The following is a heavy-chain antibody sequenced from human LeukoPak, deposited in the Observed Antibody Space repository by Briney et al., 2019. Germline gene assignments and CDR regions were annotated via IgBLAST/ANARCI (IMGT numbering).Heavy chain of an antibody. V-gene: IGHV4-59*01. CDR1: GGSISSYY. CDR2: IYYSGST. D-gene: IGHD5-18*01. CDR3: ARGYVDTAMVRYYYYYYMDV. Sequence: SETLSLTCTVSGGSISSYYWTWIRQPPGKGLEWIGYIYYSGSTNYNPSLKSRVTISVDTSKNQFSLKLSSVTAADTAVYYCARGYVDTAMVRYYYYYYMDVWGKGTTVTVSS. J-gene: IGHJ6*03.